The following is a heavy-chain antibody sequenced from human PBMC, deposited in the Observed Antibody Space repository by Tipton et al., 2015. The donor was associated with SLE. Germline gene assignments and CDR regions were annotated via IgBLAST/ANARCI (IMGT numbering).Heavy chain of an antibody. CDR3: ARGVMGFWSYYYMDV. D-gene: IGHD3-3*01. CDR1: GGSISSSSYY. V-gene: IGHV4-39*01. Sequence: TLSLTCTVSGGSISSSSYYWGWIRQPPGKGLEWIGSIYYSGSTYYNPSLKSRVTISVDASKNQFSLRLGSVTAADTAVYYCARGVMGFWSYYYMDVWGKGTTVTVSS. J-gene: IGHJ6*03. CDR2: IYYSGST.